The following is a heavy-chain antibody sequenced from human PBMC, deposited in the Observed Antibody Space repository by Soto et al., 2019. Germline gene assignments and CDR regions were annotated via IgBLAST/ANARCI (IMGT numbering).Heavy chain of an antibody. CDR1: GFTFSTYS. V-gene: IGHV3-48*02. CDR2: ISSSSSTI. Sequence: EVQLVESGGGLVQPGGSLRLSCAASGFTFSTYSMNWVRQAPGKGLEWVSYISSSSSTIYYADSVKGRFTISRDNAKNSLYRQMNSLRDEDTAVYYCARVHSSGWYGGDYWGQGTLVTVSS. D-gene: IGHD6-19*01. CDR3: ARVHSSGWYGGDY. J-gene: IGHJ4*02.